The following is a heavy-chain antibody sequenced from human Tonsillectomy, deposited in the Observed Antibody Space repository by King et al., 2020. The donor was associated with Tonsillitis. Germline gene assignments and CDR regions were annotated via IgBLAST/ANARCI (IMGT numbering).Heavy chain of an antibody. CDR1: GFSFSSYA. V-gene: IGHV3-30*04. D-gene: IGHD6-19*01. CDR2: LSYDGSNK. J-gene: IGHJ3*02. CDR3: AGGAPRQTQCLEDAFGI. Sequence: VQLVESGGGVVQPGRSLRLSCAASGFSFSSYAMHWVRQAPGKGLEWVAFLSYDGSNKYYADSVKGRFTISRDNFKDTLYLQMNSLRVEDTAVYYCAGGAPRQTQCLEDAFGIWGQGTMVTVSS.